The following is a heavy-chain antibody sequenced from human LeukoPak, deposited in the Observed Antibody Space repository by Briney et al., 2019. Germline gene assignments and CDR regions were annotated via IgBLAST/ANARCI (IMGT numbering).Heavy chain of an antibody. V-gene: IGHV1-18*01. J-gene: IGHJ5*02. Sequence: ASVKVSCKASGYTLTTYGLSWVRQAPGQGLEWMGWISAYSGNTNYAQKFQGRVTRTTDTSTSTAYMELWSLTSDDTALYYCARDLHSSGWYWFDTWGQGTLVTVSS. D-gene: IGHD6-19*01. CDR3: ARDLHSSGWYWFDT. CDR2: ISAYSGNT. CDR1: GYTLTTYG.